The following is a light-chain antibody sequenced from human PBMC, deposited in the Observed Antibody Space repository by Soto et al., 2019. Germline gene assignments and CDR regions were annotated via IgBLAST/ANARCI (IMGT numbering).Light chain of an antibody. CDR2: GAS. CDR1: QRVSSTN. J-gene: IGKJ1*01. CDR3: HHYERSTWT. V-gene: IGKV3-20*01. Sequence: DIVLTQSPAVLSLSPGDRATLSCRASQRVSSTNLAWYQQTPGQAPRVLIYGASSRATGIPDRFSVSGSGTEFTLTISRLEPEDFAVYYCHHYERSTWTFGQGTKVEIK.